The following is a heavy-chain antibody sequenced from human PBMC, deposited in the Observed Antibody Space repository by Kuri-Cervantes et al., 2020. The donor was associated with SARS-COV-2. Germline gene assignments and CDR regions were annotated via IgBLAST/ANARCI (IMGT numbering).Heavy chain of an antibody. J-gene: IGHJ4*02. D-gene: IGHD1-26*01. Sequence: KVSCKASGGTFNSYTISWVRQMPGKGLEWMGRIDPSDSYTNYSPSFQGHVTISADKSISTAYLQWSSLKASDTAMYYCARHSIIVGATIFTHFDYWGQGTLVTVSS. CDR3: ARHSIIVGATIFTHFDY. CDR2: IDPSDSYT. CDR1: GGTFNSYT. V-gene: IGHV5-10-1*01.